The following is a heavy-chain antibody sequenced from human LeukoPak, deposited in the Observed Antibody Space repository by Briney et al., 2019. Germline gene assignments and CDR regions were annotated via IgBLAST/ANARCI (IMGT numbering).Heavy chain of an antibody. CDR2: ISYDGSNK. V-gene: IGHV3-30-3*01. J-gene: IGHJ4*02. CDR3: ARDSGGVRIAARLGY. D-gene: IGHD6-6*01. CDR1: GFTSSSYA. Sequence: GSLRPSCAASGFTSSSYAMHWVRQAPGKGLEGVAVISYDGSNKYYADSVKGRFTISRDNSKNTLYLQMNSLRAEDTAVYYCARDSGGVRIAARLGYWGQGTLVTVSS.